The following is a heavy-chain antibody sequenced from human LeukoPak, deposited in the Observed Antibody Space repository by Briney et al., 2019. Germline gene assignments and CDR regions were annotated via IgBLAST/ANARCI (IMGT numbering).Heavy chain of an antibody. Sequence: SPSETLSLTCTVSGGSISSSSYYWGWIRQPPGKGLEWIGSIYYSGNTYYNPSLRGRVTISVDTSKNQFSLNLSSVTAADTAVYYCARFVTGDGAFDIWGQGTMVTVSS. CDR1: GGSISSSSYY. CDR2: IYYSGNT. CDR3: ARFVTGDGAFDI. J-gene: IGHJ3*02. D-gene: IGHD7-27*01. V-gene: IGHV4-39*01.